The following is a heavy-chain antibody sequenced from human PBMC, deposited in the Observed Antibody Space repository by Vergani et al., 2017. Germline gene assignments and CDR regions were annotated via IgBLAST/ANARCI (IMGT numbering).Heavy chain of an antibody. CDR3: AKDLVVVVAAPVSAPPNPVAFDI. CDR2: ISGSGGST. D-gene: IGHD2-15*01. Sequence: EVQLVESGGGLVQPGRSLRLSCAASGFTFDDYAMHWVRQAPGKGLEWVSGISGSGGSTYYADSVKGRFTISRDNSKNTLYLQMNSLRAEDTAVYYCAKDLVVVVAAPVSAPPNPVAFDIWGQGTMVTVSS. J-gene: IGHJ3*02. CDR1: GFTFDDYA. V-gene: IGHV3-23*04.